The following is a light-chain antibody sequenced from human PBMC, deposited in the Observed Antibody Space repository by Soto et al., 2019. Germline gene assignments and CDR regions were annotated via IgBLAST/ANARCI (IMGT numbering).Light chain of an antibody. V-gene: IGLV2-23*02. CDR3: CSYAGSSTPLI. CDR1: SSDVGSYNL. Sequence: QSVLTKPASVSRSPGQSITISYTGTSSDVGSYNLVSWYQQHPGKAPKLMIYEVSKRPSGVSNRFSGSKSGNTASLTISGLQAEDEADYYCCSYAGSSTPLIFGTGTKVTVL. J-gene: IGLJ1*01. CDR2: EVS.